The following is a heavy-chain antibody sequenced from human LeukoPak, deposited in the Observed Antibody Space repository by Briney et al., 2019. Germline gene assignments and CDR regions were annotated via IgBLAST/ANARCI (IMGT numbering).Heavy chain of an antibody. CDR3: ARVAGGYDWDAFDI. J-gene: IGHJ3*02. D-gene: IGHD5-12*01. V-gene: IGHV1-2*02. Sequence: ASVKVSCKASGYTFTSYAMNWVRQAPGQGLEWMGWINPNSGGTNYAQKFQGRVTMTRDTSISTAYMELSRLRSDDTAVYYCARVAGGYDWDAFDIWGQGTMVTVSS. CDR2: INPNSGGT. CDR1: GYTFTSYA.